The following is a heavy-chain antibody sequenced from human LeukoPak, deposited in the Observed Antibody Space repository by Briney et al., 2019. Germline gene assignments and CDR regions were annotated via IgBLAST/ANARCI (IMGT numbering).Heavy chain of an antibody. CDR2: INPNSGDT. D-gene: IGHD4-17*01. CDR3: AREGELNTVTPIFDY. CDR1: GFTFTDYY. J-gene: IGHJ4*02. Sequence: ASVKVSCKASGFTFTDYYMHWVRQAPGQGLEWMGWINPNSGDTNYAQKFQGSVTMTRDTSINTAYMEMSRLGSDDTAVYYCAREGELNTVTPIFDYWGQGTLVTVSS. V-gene: IGHV1-2*04.